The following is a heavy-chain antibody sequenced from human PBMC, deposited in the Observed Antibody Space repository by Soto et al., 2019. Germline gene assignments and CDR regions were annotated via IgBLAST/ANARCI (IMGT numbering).Heavy chain of an antibody. CDR1: GGSISSYY. CDR3: ARVAACSSTSCYGGYYYYYGMDV. D-gene: IGHD2-2*01. Sequence: QVQLQESGPGLVKPSETLSLTCTVSGGSISSYYWSWIRQPPGKGLEWIGYIYYSGSTNYNPSLKSRVTISVDTSKNQFSLKLSSVTAADTAVYYCARVAACSSTSCYGGYYYYYGMDVWGQGTTVTVSS. V-gene: IGHV4-59*01. J-gene: IGHJ6*02. CDR2: IYYSGST.